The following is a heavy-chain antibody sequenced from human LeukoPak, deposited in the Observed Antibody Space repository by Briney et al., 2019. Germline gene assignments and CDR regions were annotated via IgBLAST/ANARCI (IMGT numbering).Heavy chain of an antibody. J-gene: IGHJ4*02. D-gene: IGHD3-3*01. Sequence: GGSLRLSCAASGFTFSSYEMNWVRQAPGKGLEWVSYISSSGSTIYYADSVKGRFTISRDNAKNSLYLQMNSLRAEDTAVYYCAGIRENPVFGVVTKSTSYFDYWGQGTLVTVSS. CDR3: AGIRENPVFGVVTKSTSYFDY. CDR1: GFTFSSYE. V-gene: IGHV3-48*03. CDR2: ISSSGSTI.